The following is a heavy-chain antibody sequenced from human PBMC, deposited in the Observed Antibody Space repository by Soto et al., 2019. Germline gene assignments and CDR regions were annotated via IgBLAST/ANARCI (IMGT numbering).Heavy chain of an antibody. D-gene: IGHD3-16*01. CDR3: ARAVAPCLGTWCDP. V-gene: IGHV4-30-2*01. Sequence: QLQLQESGSGLVKPSQTLSLTCAVSGGSISSGNSYAWSWIRQPPGKGLECIGSISHTGRTSYNPSLEGRFPTSVDKSKIQFSLKLSSVSAADMAVYYCARAVAPCLGTWCDPWGQGSLVSVSS. CDR2: ISHTGRT. CDR1: GGSISSGNSYA. J-gene: IGHJ5*02.